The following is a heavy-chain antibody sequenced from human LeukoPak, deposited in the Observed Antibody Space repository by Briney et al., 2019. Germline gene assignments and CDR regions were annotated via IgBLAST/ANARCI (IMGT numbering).Heavy chain of an antibody. V-gene: IGHV4-39*07. CDR2: ISYSGNT. D-gene: IGHD5-18*01. CDR1: GGSINSGNYY. Sequence: SETLSLTCSVSGGSINSGNYYWGWIRQPPGKGLEWIGSISYSGNTYYNPSLKSRVTISVDTSKNQFSLKLSSVTAADTAVYYCARGGYSYGSLYWGQGTLVTVSS. CDR3: ARGGYSYGSLY. J-gene: IGHJ4*02.